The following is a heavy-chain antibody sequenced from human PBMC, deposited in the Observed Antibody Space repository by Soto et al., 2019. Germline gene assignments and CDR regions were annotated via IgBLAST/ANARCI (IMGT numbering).Heavy chain of an antibody. Sequence: QVELVESGGGVVQPGRSLRLSCEVSGFTFSSYGMHWVRQVPGKGLEWVAVISHHGSNKYFADSVRGRFTVSRDNPKNRMYLQMNSLRPEDTAVYYCAKGREGGSWVDVCDRWGQGTMVIVSS. J-gene: IGHJ3*02. D-gene: IGHD1-26*01. CDR3: AKGREGGSWVDVCDR. V-gene: IGHV3-30*18. CDR2: ISHHGSNK. CDR1: GFTFSSYG.